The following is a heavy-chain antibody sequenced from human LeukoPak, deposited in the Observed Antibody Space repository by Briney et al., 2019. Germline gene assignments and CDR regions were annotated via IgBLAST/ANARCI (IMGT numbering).Heavy chain of an antibody. V-gene: IGHV1-69*06. J-gene: IGHJ3*02. CDR2: TIPIFGTA. D-gene: IGHD3-22*01. CDR1: GATFTSYA. CDR3: ARERGTGGYYRVACHI. Sequence: SVKVSCKASGATFTSYAISWVRQAPGQGLEWMGGTIPIFGTAKYAQKFQGRVTITADKSPSTAYMELSSLRSEDTAVYYGARERGTGGYYRVACHIGGQGTMLTVSS.